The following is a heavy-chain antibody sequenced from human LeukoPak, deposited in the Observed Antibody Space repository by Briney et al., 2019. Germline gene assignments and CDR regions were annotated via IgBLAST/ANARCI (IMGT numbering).Heavy chain of an antibody. CDR3: ARDGRFYGSGNWFDP. J-gene: IGHJ5*02. Sequence: SQTLSLTCAISGDSVSSNSAAWNWIRQSPSISLEWLGRTYYRSKWYNDYAVSVKSRITINPDTSKNQFSLQLNSVTPEDTAVYYCARDGRFYGSGNWFDPWGQGTLVTVSS. CDR1: GDSVSSNSAA. D-gene: IGHD3-10*01. V-gene: IGHV6-1*01. CDR2: TYYRSKWYN.